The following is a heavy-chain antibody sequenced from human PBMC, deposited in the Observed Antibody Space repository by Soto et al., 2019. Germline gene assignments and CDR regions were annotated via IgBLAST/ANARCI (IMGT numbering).Heavy chain of an antibody. Sequence: GGSLRLSCAASGFTFSSYSMNWVRQAPGKGLEWVSYISSSSSTIYYADSVKGRFTISRDNAKNSLYLQMNSLRDEDTAVYYCARVATVVTHWYFDLWGRGTLVTVAS. J-gene: IGHJ2*01. CDR1: GFTFSSYS. CDR2: ISSSSSTI. CDR3: ARVATVVTHWYFDL. D-gene: IGHD4-17*01. V-gene: IGHV3-48*02.